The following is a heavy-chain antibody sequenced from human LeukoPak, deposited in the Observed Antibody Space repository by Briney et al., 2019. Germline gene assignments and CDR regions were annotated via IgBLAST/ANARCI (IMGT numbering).Heavy chain of an antibody. J-gene: IGHJ4*02. CDR3: SILNVGGSYGY. CDR1: GFTFSSYS. D-gene: IGHD1-26*01. CDR2: ISSSSSTI. Sequence: GGSLRLSCAASGFTFSSYSMNWVRQAPGKGLEWVSYISSSSSTIYYADSVKGRFTISRDNAKNSLYLQMNSLRAEDTAVYYCSILNVGGSYGYWGQGTLVTVSS. V-gene: IGHV3-48*04.